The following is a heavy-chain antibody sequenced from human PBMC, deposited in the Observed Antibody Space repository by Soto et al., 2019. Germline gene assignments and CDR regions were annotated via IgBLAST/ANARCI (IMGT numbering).Heavy chain of an antibody. CDR2: IYYSGST. J-gene: IGHJ4*01. CDR1: GGSISSGGYY. V-gene: IGHV4-31*03. D-gene: IGHD3-16*01. CDR3: VRITYSYGWIYDY. Sequence: SETLSLTCTVSGGSISSGGYYWSWIRQHPGKGLEWIGYIYYSGSTYYNPSLKSRVTISVDTSKNQFSLKLSSVTAADTAVFFCVRITYSYGWIYDYWGQGTLVTVSS.